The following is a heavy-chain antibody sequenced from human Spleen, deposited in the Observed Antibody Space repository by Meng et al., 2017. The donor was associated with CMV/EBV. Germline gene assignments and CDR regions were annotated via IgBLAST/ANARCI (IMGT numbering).Heavy chain of an antibody. CDR3: ARDLGYCTNGVCYDY. CDR2: INHSGST. CDR1: GGSFSGYY. J-gene: IGHJ4*02. Sequence: HLQQWGRGLLKPSETLSLPCAVYGGSFSGYYWSWIRQPPGKGLEWIGEINHSGSTNYNPSLKSRVTISVDTSKNQFSLKLSSVTAADTAVYYCARDLGYCTNGVCYDYWGQGTLVTVSS. V-gene: IGHV4-34*01. D-gene: IGHD2-8*01.